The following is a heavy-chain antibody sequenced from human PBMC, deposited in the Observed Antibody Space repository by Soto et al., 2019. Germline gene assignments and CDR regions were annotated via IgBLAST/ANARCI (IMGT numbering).Heavy chain of an antibody. D-gene: IGHD3-3*01. CDR1: GFTFDDYT. V-gene: IGHV3-43*01. J-gene: IGHJ3*02. Sequence: EVQLVESGGVVVQPGGSLRLSCAASGFTFDDYTMHWVRQAPGKGLEWVSLISWDGGSTYYADSVKGRFTISRDNSKNSLYLRMNSLRTEDTALYYCAKSSGYGITGVEVYAFDIWGQGTMVTVSS. CDR2: ISWDGGST. CDR3: AKSSGYGITGVEVYAFDI.